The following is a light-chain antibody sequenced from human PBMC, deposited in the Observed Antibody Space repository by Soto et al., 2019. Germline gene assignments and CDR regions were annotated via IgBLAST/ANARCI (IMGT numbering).Light chain of an antibody. CDR3: QQYSSSPET. CDR2: GAS. J-gene: IGKJ1*01. V-gene: IGKV3-20*01. CDR1: QSVTSTY. Sequence: EIVLTQSPATLSLSPGERATLSFRASQSVTSTYLAWYQQKPGQAPRLLIYGASSRATGIPDRFSGSGSGTDFTLSVSGLEPEDFAVYYCQQYSSSPETFGQGTKV.